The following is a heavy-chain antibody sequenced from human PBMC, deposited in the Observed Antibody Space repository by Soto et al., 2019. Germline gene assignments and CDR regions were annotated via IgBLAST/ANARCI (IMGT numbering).Heavy chain of an antibody. J-gene: IGHJ6*02. D-gene: IGHD1-7*01. CDR3: ARVLITGATAYRYYYYYGMDV. CDR2: INHSGST. Sequence: SETLSLTCAVYGGSFSGYYWSWIRQPPGKGLEWIGEINHSGSTNYNPSLKSRVTISVDTSKNQFSLKLSSVTAADTAVYYCARVLITGATAYRYYYYYGMDVWGQGTTVTVSS. V-gene: IGHV4-34*01. CDR1: GGSFSGYY.